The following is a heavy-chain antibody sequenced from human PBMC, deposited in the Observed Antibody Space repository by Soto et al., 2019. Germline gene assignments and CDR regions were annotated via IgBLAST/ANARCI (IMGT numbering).Heavy chain of an antibody. CDR1: GFTFSSYG. CDR2: ISYDGSNK. J-gene: IGHJ6*02. CDR3: AKDGPADVLHYYYGMDV. V-gene: IGHV3-30*18. Sequence: GGSLRLSCAASGFTFSSYGMHWVRQAPGKGLEWVAVISYDGSNKYYADSVKGRFTISRDNSKNTLYLQVNSLRAEDTAVYYCAKDGPADVLHYYYGMDVWGQGTTVTVSS. D-gene: IGHD2-15*01.